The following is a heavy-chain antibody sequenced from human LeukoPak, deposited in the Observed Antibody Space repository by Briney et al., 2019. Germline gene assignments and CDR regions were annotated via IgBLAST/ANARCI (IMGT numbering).Heavy chain of an antibody. CDR1: GYTFTTYD. Sequence: ASVKVSCKASGYTFTTYDIHWVRQATGQGPEWMGWMNPFTGNTGYAQKFQGRVTMTSETSISTAYLELSGLTSDDTAVYYCARVPFPGDYWGQGTHVTVSA. V-gene: IGHV1-8*02. CDR2: MNPFTGNT. CDR3: ARVPFPGDY. D-gene: IGHD3-10*01. J-gene: IGHJ4*02.